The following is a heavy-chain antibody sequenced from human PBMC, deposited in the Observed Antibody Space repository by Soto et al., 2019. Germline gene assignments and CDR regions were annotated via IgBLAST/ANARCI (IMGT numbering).Heavy chain of an antibody. CDR3: ARARAGDSSGYYHDAFDI. V-gene: IGHV1-46*01. CDR2: INPSGGST. J-gene: IGHJ3*02. Sequence: ASVKVSCKASGYTFTGYYMHWVRQAPGQGLEWMGIINPSGGSTSYAQKFQGRVTMTRDTSTSTVYMELSSPRSEDTAVYYCARARAGDSSGYYHDAFDIWGQGTMVTVSS. CDR1: GYTFTGYY. D-gene: IGHD3-22*01.